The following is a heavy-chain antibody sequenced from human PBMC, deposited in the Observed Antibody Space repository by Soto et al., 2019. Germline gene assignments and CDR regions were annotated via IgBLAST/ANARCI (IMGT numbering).Heavy chain of an antibody. Sequence: PGESLKISCKGSGYSFTSYWIGWVRQMPGKGLEWMGIIYPGDSDTRYSPSFQGQVTISADKSISTAYLQWSSLKASDTAMYYCARVYCSSTSCYVLYFDYWGQGTLVTVSS. V-gene: IGHV5-51*01. CDR1: GYSFTSYW. J-gene: IGHJ4*02. CDR3: ARVYCSSTSCYVLYFDY. CDR2: IYPGDSDT. D-gene: IGHD2-2*01.